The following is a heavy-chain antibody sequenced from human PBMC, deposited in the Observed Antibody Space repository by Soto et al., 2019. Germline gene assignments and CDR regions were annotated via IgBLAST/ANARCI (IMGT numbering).Heavy chain of an antibody. J-gene: IGHJ6*03. CDR2: ISAYNGNT. D-gene: IGHD4-17*01. Sequence: QVQLVQSGAEVKKPGASVKVSCKASGYTFTSYGISWVRQAPGQGLEWMGWISAYNGNTNYAQKLQGRVTMTTDTSTSTAYMELRSLRSDDTAVYYCARGDRIDYGDYEDYYYYMDVWGKGTTVTVSS. CDR1: GYTFTSYG. V-gene: IGHV1-18*01. CDR3: ARGDRIDYGDYEDYYYYMDV.